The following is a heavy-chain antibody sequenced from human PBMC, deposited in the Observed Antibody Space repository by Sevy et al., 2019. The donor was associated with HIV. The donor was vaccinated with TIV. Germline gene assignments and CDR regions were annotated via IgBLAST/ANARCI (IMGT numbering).Heavy chain of an antibody. V-gene: IGHV3-23*01. Sequence: AGSLRLSCAGSGFTFSKYAMSWVRQAPGKGLEWVSAISGSGDRTYYADSVKGRFTISRDNSKYTLYLQMNSLRVEDTAVYYCAKPPHYYDSSGYYGGIDYWGQGTLVTVSS. CDR3: AKPPHYYDSSGYYGGIDY. CDR2: ISGSGDRT. CDR1: GFTFSKYA. D-gene: IGHD3-22*01. J-gene: IGHJ4*02.